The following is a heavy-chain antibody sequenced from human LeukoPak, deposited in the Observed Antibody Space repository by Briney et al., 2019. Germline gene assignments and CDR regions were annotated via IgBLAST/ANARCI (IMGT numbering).Heavy chain of an antibody. Sequence: PGGSLRLSCLGSGFNFRYFWMSWVRQAPGKGLEWVANINHDGRETYYADSVKGRFIISRDNAKDPLYLQMNSLRAEDAAVYYCAKGYIIAGRQWYLDLWGRGTLVGVSS. CDR2: INHDGRET. CDR3: AKGYIIAGRQWYLDL. J-gene: IGHJ2*01. D-gene: IGHD1-26*01. CDR1: GFNFRYFW. V-gene: IGHV3-7*01.